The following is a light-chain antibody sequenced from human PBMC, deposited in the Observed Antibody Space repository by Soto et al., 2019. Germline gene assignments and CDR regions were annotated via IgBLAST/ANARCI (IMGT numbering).Light chain of an antibody. J-gene: IGKJ1*01. CDR3: LQFYNFSWT. Sequence: AIQMTQSPSSLYASVGDRVTISCRASQVIGNDLAWYQQKPGKAPRLLIFAASNLQSGVPSRFSGSGSGTDFTLTISRLQPEDFATYYCLQFYNFSWTFGQGTQVEIK. CDR2: AAS. CDR1: QVIGND. V-gene: IGKV1-6*01.